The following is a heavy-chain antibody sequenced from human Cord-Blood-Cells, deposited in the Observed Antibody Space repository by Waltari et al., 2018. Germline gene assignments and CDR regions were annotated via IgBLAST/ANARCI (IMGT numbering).Heavy chain of an antibody. Sequence: QVQLQQWGAGLLKPSETLSLTCAVYGGSFSGYYWSWFRQPPGKGLEWIGEINHNGSTNYNPSLKSRVTISVDTSKNQFSLKLSSVTAADTAVYYCARVVVPAAIDYWGQGTLVTVSS. CDR2: INHNGST. CDR3: ARVVVPAAIDY. D-gene: IGHD2-2*01. J-gene: IGHJ4*02. CDR1: GGSFSGYY. V-gene: IGHV4-34*01.